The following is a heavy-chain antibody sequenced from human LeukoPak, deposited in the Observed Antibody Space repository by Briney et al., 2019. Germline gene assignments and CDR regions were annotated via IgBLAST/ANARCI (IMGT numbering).Heavy chain of an antibody. CDR3: ARAQFDFWSYGMDV. CDR2: IYYSGST. D-gene: IGHD3-3*01. CDR1: GGSISSSSYY. J-gene: IGHJ6*02. Sequence: PSETLSLTCTVSGGSISSSSYYWGWIRQPPGKGLEWIGSIYYSGSTYYNPSLKSRVTISVDTSKNQFSLKLSSVTAADTAVYYCARAQFDFWSYGMDVWGQGTTVTVSS. V-gene: IGHV4-39*07.